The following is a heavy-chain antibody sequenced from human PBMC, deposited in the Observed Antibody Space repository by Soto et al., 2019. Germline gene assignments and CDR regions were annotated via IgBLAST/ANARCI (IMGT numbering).Heavy chain of an antibody. CDR2: IFHSGST. V-gene: IGHV4-4*02. J-gene: IGHJ4*02. CDR1: GASISSTSSYDW. Sequence: QVQLQESGPGLVKPSGTLSLTCTVSGASISSTSSYDWWSWVRQPPGKGLEWIGEIFHSGSTNYNTSLKSRVSRSVDKSKNRCSLRLRSVTAADTAVYYCANTVGATLVDYCGQGSLVTVSS. CDR3: ANTVGATLVDY. D-gene: IGHD1-26*01.